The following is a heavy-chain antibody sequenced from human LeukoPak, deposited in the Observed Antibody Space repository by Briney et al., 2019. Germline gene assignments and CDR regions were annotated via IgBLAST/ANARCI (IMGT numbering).Heavy chain of an antibody. CDR2: ISYDGSNK. V-gene: IGHV3-30*03. J-gene: IGHJ4*02. D-gene: IGHD2-2*01. Sequence: PGRSLRLSCAASGFTFSSYGMHWVRQAPGKGLEWVAVISYDGSNKYYADSVKGRFTISRDNSKNTLYLQMNSLRAEDTAVYYCARGYCSSTSCPIGDYWGQGTLVTVSS. CDR1: GFTFSSYG. CDR3: ARGYCSSTSCPIGDY.